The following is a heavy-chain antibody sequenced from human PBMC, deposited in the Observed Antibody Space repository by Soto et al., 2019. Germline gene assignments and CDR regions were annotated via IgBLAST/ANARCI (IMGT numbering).Heavy chain of an antibody. Sequence: QVQLVQSGAEVKKPGASVKVSCKASGYTFTSYGISWVRQAPGQGLEWMGWISAYNGNTHYAQKLQGRVTMTTDTSTSTAYMELRSLRSDDTAVYFCVRTGFYYYGSGSPVAVDYGGQGTLVTVSS. CDR3: VRTGFYYYGSGSPVAVDY. CDR2: ISAYNGNT. D-gene: IGHD3-10*01. CDR1: GYTFTSYG. J-gene: IGHJ4*02. V-gene: IGHV1-18*01.